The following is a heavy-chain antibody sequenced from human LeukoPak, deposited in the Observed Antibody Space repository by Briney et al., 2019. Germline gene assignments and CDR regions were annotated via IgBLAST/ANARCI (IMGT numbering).Heavy chain of an antibody. CDR2: ISSDGSNT. Sequence: GGSLRLSCAASGFTFSNYWMYWVRQAPGKGLVWVSHISSDGSNTRYADSVKGRFTISRDNAKNTLYLRMNSLRAEDTAVYYCVRVMGSGYYQDYWGQGTLVTVSS. D-gene: IGHD3-22*01. CDR1: GFTFSNYW. J-gene: IGHJ4*02. CDR3: VRVMGSGYYQDY. V-gene: IGHV3-74*01.